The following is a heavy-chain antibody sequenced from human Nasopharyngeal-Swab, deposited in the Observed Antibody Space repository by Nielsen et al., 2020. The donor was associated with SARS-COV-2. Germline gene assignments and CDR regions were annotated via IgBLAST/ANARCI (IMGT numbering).Heavy chain of an antibody. CDR1: GFTFSSYA. Sequence: GQTLSLTCAASGFTFSSYAMSWVRQAPGKGLERVSAISGSGGSTYYADSVKGRFTISRDNSKNTLYLQMNSLRAEDTAVYYCAKGGPPGSIAAALGYYYGMDVWGQGTTVTVSS. D-gene: IGHD6-13*01. CDR3: AKGGPPGSIAAALGYYYGMDV. V-gene: IGHV3-23*01. J-gene: IGHJ6*02. CDR2: ISGSGGST.